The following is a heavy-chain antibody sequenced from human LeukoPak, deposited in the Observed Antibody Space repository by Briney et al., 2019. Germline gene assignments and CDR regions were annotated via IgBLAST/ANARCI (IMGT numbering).Heavy chain of an antibody. Sequence: GGSLRLSCAASGFTFSSYGMHWVRQAPGKGLEWVAFIRYDGSNKYYADSVKGRFTISRDNSKNTLYLQMNSLRAEDTAVYYCAKDQWYYDIWSDLDDWGQGTLVTVSS. CDR1: GFTFSSYG. CDR2: IRYDGSNK. D-gene: IGHD3-3*01. V-gene: IGHV3-30*02. CDR3: AKDQWYYDIWSDLDD. J-gene: IGHJ4*02.